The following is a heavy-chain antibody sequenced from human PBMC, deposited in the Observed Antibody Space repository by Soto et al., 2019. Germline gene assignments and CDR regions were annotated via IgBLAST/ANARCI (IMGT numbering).Heavy chain of an antibody. CDR3: ARDGGCIGGSCYYYGMDV. CDR2: IWYDGSNK. V-gene: IGHV3-33*01. J-gene: IGHJ6*02. D-gene: IGHD2-15*01. Sequence: QVQLVESGGGVVQPGRSLRLSCAASGFTFSSYGMHWVGQAPGKGLEWVAVIWYDGSNKYYADSVKGRFTISRDNSKNTLYLQMNSLRAEDTAVYYCARDGGCIGGSCYYYGMDVWGQGTTVTVSS. CDR1: GFTFSSYG.